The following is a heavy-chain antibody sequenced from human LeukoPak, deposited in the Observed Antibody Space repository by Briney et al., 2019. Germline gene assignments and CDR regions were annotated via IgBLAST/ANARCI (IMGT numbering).Heavy chain of an antibody. D-gene: IGHD5-18*01. J-gene: IGHJ4*02. Sequence: SETLSLTRAVSGGSLSSYYWSWIRQPAEKGLEWIGRIYTSVSTDYNPSLKSRVTMSVDTSKNQFSLKLSSVTAADTAVYYCARVAGWYSSGWYFDYWGQGALVTVSS. CDR2: IYTSVST. CDR3: ARVAGWYSSGWYFDY. V-gene: IGHV4-4*07. CDR1: GGSLSSYY.